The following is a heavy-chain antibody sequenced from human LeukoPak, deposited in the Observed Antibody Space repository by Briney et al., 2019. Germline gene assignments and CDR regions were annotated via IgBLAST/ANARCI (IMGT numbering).Heavy chain of an antibody. Sequence: SETLSLTCAVSGYSISSGYYWGWIRQPPGKGLEWIGSIYHSGSTYYNPSLKSRVTISVDTSKNQISLKLSSVTAADTAVYYCARLGYCSSTSCLPFDYWGQGTLVTVSS. V-gene: IGHV4-38-2*01. CDR3: ARLGYCSSTSCLPFDY. CDR1: GYSISSGYY. CDR2: IYHSGST. J-gene: IGHJ4*02. D-gene: IGHD2-2*01.